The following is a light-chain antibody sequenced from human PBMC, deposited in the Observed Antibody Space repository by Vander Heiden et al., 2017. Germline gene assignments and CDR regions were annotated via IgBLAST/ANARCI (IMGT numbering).Light chain of an antibody. CDR1: SSNIGAGYD. CDR2: GNS. Sequence: QSVLTQPPSVSGAPGQRVTLSCTGSSSNIGAGYDVHWYQQLPGTAPKLLIYGNSNRPSGVPDRFSGSKSGTSASLAITGLQAEDEADYYCQSYDSRLSAYYVFGTGTKVTVL. CDR3: QSYDSRLSAYYV. J-gene: IGLJ1*01. V-gene: IGLV1-40*01.